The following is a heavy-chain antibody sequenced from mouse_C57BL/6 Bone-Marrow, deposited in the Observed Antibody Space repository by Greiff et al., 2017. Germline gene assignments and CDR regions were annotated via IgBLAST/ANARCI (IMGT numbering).Heavy chain of an antibody. CDR3: ARHEHYGSSPFAY. CDR2: ISSGGSYT. D-gene: IGHD1-1*01. Sequence: DVKLVESGGDLVKPGGSLKLSCAASGFTFSSYGMSWVRQTPDKRLEWVATISSGGSYTYYPDSVQGRFTISRDNAKNTLYLQMSSLKSEGTAMYYCARHEHYGSSPFAYWGQGTLVTVSA. J-gene: IGHJ3*01. CDR1: GFTFSSYG. V-gene: IGHV5-6*02.